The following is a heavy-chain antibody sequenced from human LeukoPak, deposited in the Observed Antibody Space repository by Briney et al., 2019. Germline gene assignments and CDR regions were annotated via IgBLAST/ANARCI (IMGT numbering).Heavy chain of an antibody. CDR1: GGSISSSSYY. CDR3: ARHSRSGSGGYENAFDI. J-gene: IGHJ3*02. Sequence: SETLSLTCTVSGGSISSSSYYWDWIRPSPGKGLEWIGNTYSGGSTYYTPSLKSRVTISVDTSKNQFSLKHSSVTAADTAIYFCARHSRSGSGGYENAFDIWGQGTMVTVSS. CDR2: TYSGGST. V-gene: IGHV4-39*01. D-gene: IGHD5-12*01.